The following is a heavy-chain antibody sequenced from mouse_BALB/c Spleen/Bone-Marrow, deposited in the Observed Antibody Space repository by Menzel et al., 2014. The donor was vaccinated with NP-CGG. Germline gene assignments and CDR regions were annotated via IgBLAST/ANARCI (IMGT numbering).Heavy chain of an antibody. CDR2: IDPANGNT. CDR3: ALYYDYDVGY. Sequence: EVQGVESGAELVKPGASVKLSCTASGFNIKDTYMHWVKQRPERGLEWIGRIDPANGNTKYDPKFQGKATITADTSSNTAYLQLSSLTSEDTAVYYCALYYDYDVGYWGQGTTLTVSS. V-gene: IGHV14-3*02. CDR1: GFNIKDTY. J-gene: IGHJ2*01. D-gene: IGHD2-4*01.